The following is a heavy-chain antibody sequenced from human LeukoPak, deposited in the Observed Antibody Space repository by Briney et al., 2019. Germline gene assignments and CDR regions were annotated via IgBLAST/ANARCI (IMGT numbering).Heavy chain of an antibody. V-gene: IGHV4-34*01. J-gene: IGHJ3*02. CDR2: INHSGST. Sequence: SETLSLTCAVYGGSFSGYYWSWIRQPPGKGLEWIGEINHSGSTNYNPSLKSRVTISVDTSKNQFSLKLSSVTAADTAVYYCARRSRVLLGAFDIWGQGTMVTVSS. CDR1: GGSFSGYY. CDR3: ARRSRVLLGAFDI. D-gene: IGHD4/OR15-4a*01.